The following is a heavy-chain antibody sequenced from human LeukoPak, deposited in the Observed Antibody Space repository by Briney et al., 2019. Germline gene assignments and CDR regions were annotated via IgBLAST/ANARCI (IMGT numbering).Heavy chain of an antibody. CDR1: GFSFSYHG. D-gene: IGHD7-27*01. J-gene: IGHJ4*02. V-gene: IGHV3-23*01. CDR2: VSPPGGGT. CDR3: ARDLAWGAFDY. Sequence: GGSLRLSCVASGFSFSYHGMNWVRLAPGKGLEWVSGVSPPGGGTYYADSVKGRFTISRDDSRNTLSLQMNSLRVEDTAVYYCARDLAWGAFDYWGPGILVAVSS.